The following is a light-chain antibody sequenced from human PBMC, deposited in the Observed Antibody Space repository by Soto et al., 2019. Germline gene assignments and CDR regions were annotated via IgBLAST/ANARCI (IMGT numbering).Light chain of an antibody. CDR3: QQRKSWPLT. J-gene: IGKJ4*01. CDR1: QSVSNY. CDR2: DTF. V-gene: IGKV3-11*01. Sequence: EIVLTQSPATLSLSPGERATLSCRASQSVSNYLAWYRQKPGQAPELLIFDTFNRAAGIPARFSGSGSGTDFTLPISSLEPEDFAVYYCQQRKSWPLTFGGGTRVDVK.